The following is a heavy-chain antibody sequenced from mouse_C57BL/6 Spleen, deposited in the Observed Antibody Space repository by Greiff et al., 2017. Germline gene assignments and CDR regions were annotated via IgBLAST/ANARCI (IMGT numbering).Heavy chain of an antibody. J-gene: IGHJ1*03. CDR1: GYTFTTYP. CDR2: FHPYNDDT. D-gene: IGHD2-5*01. V-gene: IGHV1-47*01. CDR3: ARGAYYSNPYWYFDV. Sequence: VQLHQSGAELVKPGASVKMSCKASGYTFTTYPIEWMKQNHGKSLEWIGNFHPYNDDTKYNEKFKGKATLTVEKSSSTVYLELSRLTSDDSAVYYCARGAYYSNPYWYFDVWGTGTTVTVSS.